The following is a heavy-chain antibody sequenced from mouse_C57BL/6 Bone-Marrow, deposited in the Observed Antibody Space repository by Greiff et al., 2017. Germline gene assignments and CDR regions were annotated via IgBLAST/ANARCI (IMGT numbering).Heavy chain of an antibody. J-gene: IGHJ3*01. D-gene: IGHD1-1*01. CDR2: IDPEDGDT. CDR1: GFNIKDYY. CDR3: TTLYYGSSYWFAY. V-gene: IGHV14-1*01. Sequence: VQLQQSGAELVRPGASVKLSCTASGFNIKDYYMHWVKQRPEQGLEWIGRIDPEDGDTEYAPKFQGKATMTADTSSNTAYLQLSSLTSEDTAVYYCTTLYYGSSYWFAYWGQGTLVTVSA.